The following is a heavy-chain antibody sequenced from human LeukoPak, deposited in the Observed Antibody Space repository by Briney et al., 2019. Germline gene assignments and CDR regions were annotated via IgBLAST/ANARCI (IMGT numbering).Heavy chain of an antibody. Sequence: GGSLTLSCAASGFTFSSYDMNWVRQAPGKGLEWVAVISYDGSSKYYADSLKGRFTISRDNSKNTLYLQMNSLRPEDTAVYYCARVRIAAAGTSSLDYWGQGTQVTVSS. CDR2: ISYDGSSK. V-gene: IGHV3-30*04. D-gene: IGHD6-13*01. CDR3: ARVRIAAAGTSSLDY. J-gene: IGHJ4*02. CDR1: GFTFSSYD.